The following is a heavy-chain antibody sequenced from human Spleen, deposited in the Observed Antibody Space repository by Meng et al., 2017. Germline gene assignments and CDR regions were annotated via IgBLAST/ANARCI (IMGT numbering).Heavy chain of an antibody. CDR1: GGTFSSYA. Sequence: SVKVSCKASGGTFSSYAISWVRQAPGQGLEWMGGIIPIFGTANYAQKFQGRVTITADESTSTAYTELSSLRSEDTAVYYCARVITGTTFYYYGMDVWGQGTTVTVSS. V-gene: IGHV1-69*13. J-gene: IGHJ6*02. CDR2: IIPIFGTA. CDR3: ARVITGTTFYYYGMDV. D-gene: IGHD1-7*01.